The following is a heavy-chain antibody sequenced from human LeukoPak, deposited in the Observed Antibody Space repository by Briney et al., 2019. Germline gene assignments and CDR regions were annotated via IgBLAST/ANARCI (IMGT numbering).Heavy chain of an antibody. CDR1: DGFFSGDY. CDR2: INHSGTT. D-gene: IGHD1-26*01. J-gene: IGHJ4*02. CDR3: ARDEVGVSY. Sequence: SGTLSLTCAVYDGFFSGDYWNWIRHPPGKGLEWLGEINHSGTTNYRPSLKTRVTLSVYTPKNQFSTKLTSVTAADTAVYYCARDEVGVSYWGQGTLVIVSS. V-gene: IGHV4-34*01.